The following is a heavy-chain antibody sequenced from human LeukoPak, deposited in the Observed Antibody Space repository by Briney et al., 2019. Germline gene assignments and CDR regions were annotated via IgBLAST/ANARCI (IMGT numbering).Heavy chain of an antibody. Sequence: SETLSLTCTVSGGSISSYYWSWIRQPPGKGLEWIGYIYNSGSTNYNPSLKSRVTISVDTSKNQFSLKLSSVTAADTAVYYCAYDSSGSYDAFDIWGQGTMVTVSS. CDR3: AYDSSGSYDAFDI. CDR1: GGSISSYY. D-gene: IGHD3-22*01. V-gene: IGHV4-59*12. CDR2: IYNSGST. J-gene: IGHJ3*02.